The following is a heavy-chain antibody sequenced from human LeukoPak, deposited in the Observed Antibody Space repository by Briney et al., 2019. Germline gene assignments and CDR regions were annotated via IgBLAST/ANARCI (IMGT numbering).Heavy chain of an antibody. Sequence: SETLSLTCTVSGGSISSYYWSWIRQPAGKGLEWIGRIYTSGSTNYNPSLKSRVTMSVDTSKNQFSLKLSSVTAADTAVYYCARDGVWYSSGWYPDYWGQGTLVTVSS. V-gene: IGHV4-4*07. CDR2: IYTSGST. CDR1: GGSISSYY. CDR3: ARDGVWYSSGWYPDY. D-gene: IGHD6-19*01. J-gene: IGHJ4*02.